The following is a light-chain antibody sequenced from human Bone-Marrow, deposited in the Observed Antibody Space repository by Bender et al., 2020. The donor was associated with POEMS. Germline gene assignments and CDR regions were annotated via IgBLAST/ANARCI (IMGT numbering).Light chain of an antibody. Sequence: QSALTQPASVSGSPGQSITISCSGTSSDVGTYNYVSWYQQHPGRAPKLMIYDVSYRSSGVPDRFSGSKSGNTASLTISGLQAEDEAEYYCQSYDSSLSTSVFGGGTKLTVL. CDR3: QSYDSSLSTSV. J-gene: IGLJ3*02. V-gene: IGLV2-14*03. CDR1: SSDVGTYNY. CDR2: DVS.